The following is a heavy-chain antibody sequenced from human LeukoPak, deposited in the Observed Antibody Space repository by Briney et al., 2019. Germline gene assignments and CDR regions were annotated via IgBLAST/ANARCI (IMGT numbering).Heavy chain of an antibody. CDR2: IYYTGST. J-gene: IGHJ4*02. D-gene: IGHD6-6*01. CDR3: ARLEYSSSVYFDY. V-gene: IGHV4-30-4*08. Sequence: PSETLSLTCTVSGGYISSGGYYWSWIRQPPGKGLEWIGYIYYTGSTYYNPSLKSRVTISVDTSKNQFSLKLSSVTAADTAVYYCARLEYSSSVYFDYWGQGTLVTVSS. CDR1: GGYISSGGYY.